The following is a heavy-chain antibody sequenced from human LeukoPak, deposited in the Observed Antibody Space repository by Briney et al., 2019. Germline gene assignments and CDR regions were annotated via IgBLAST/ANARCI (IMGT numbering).Heavy chain of an antibody. CDR2: ISGSGGST. V-gene: IGHV3-23*01. Sequence: PGGSLRLSCAASGFTFSNYAMSWVRQAPGKGLEWVSVISGSGGSTYYADAVKGRFTISRDNSKNTLYLQMNSLRAEDTAVYYCAKGNDILTGYYFDYWGQGTLVTVSS. CDR3: AKGNDILTGYYFDY. J-gene: IGHJ4*02. CDR1: GFTFSNYA. D-gene: IGHD3-9*01.